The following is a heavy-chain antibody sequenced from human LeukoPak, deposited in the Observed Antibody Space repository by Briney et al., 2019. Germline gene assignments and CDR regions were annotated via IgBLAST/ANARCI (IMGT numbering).Heavy chain of an antibody. CDR1: GYAFTNYA. CDR3: ARDLDYSGTDAFDI. CDR2: INPSGGST. J-gene: IGHJ3*02. D-gene: IGHD2-15*01. Sequence: ASVTVSCKASGYAFTNYAIQWVRQAPGQGLEWMGIINPSGGSTSYAQKFQGRVTMTRDTSTSTVYMELSSLRSEDTAVYCARDLDYSGTDAFDIRGQGTMVTVSS. V-gene: IGHV1-46*01.